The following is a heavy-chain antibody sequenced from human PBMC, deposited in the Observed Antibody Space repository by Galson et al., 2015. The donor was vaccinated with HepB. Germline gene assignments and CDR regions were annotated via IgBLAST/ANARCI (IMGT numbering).Heavy chain of an antibody. CDR3: ARVHDYYDRRGILVDAFDI. V-gene: IGHV4-59*01. CDR1: GGSSSSFY. CDR2: IYYIGRT. J-gene: IGHJ3*02. Sequence: TLSLTCTVSGGSSSSFYWSWIRQPPGKGLEWIGYIYYIGRTNYNPSLKSRVTISVDTSKNLFSLKLSSVTAADTAVYYCARVHDYYDRRGILVDAFDIWGQGTMVTVSS. D-gene: IGHD3-22*01.